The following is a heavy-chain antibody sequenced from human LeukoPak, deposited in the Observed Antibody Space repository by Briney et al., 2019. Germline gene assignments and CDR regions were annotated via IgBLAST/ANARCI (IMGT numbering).Heavy chain of an antibody. J-gene: IGHJ4*02. Sequence: GRSLRLSCAASGFTFSGYGMHWVRQAPGKGLEWVAVILYDGSNQYYADSVKGRFTISRDNSKNTLYLQMNSLRAEDTAVYYCAKDRGRTRVATTLYYFDYWGQGTLVTVSS. D-gene: IGHD5-12*01. CDR1: GFTFSGYG. CDR3: AKDRGRTRVATTLYYFDY. CDR2: ILYDGSNQ. V-gene: IGHV3-33*06.